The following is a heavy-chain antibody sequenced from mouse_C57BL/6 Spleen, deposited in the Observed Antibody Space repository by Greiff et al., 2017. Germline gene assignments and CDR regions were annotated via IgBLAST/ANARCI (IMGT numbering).Heavy chain of an antibody. D-gene: IGHD1-1*01. V-gene: IGHV1-26*01. CDR3: ARDYYGSSPGFAY. CDR2: INPNNGGT. CDR1: GYTFTDYY. Sequence: VQLQQSGPELVKPGASVKISCKASGYTFTDYYMNWVKQSHGKSLEWIGDINPNNGGTSYNQKFKGKATLTVDKSSSTAYLELRSLTSEDSAVYYCARDYYGSSPGFAYWGQGTLVTVSA. J-gene: IGHJ3*01.